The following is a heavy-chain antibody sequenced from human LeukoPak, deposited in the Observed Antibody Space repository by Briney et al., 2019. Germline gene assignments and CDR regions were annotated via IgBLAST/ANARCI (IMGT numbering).Heavy chain of an antibody. J-gene: IGHJ4*02. CDR3: ARITPGGNSGDY. D-gene: IGHD4-23*01. CDR1: VGSISSSSYY. Sequence: SETLSLTCTVSVGSISSSSYYWGWIRQPPGKVLEWIGRVYSSGSTYHNPSLKSRGTISVDTSKNQFSLKLTSVTAADTAVYYCARITPGGNSGDYWGQGTLVTVSS. CDR2: VYSSGST. V-gene: IGHV4-39*01.